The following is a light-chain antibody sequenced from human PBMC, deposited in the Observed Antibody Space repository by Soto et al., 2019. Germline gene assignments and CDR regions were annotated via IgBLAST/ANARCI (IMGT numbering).Light chain of an antibody. CDR2: SNN. Sequence: QYVLTQPPSGSGTPGQRVTISCSGGSPNIGSNTVYWYQQHPGTAPKLLIYSNNQRPSGVPDRFSGSRSGTSASLAISGLQSEDEADYYCAAWDDSLKGYVFGTGTKLTVL. V-gene: IGLV1-44*01. CDR3: AAWDDSLKGYV. J-gene: IGLJ1*01. CDR1: SPNIGSNT.